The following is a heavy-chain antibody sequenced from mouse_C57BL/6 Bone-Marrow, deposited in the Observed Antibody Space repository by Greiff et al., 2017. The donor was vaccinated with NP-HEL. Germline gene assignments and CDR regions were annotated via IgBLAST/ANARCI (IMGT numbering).Heavy chain of an antibody. CDR1: GFNIKDDY. CDR3: TTGITTVVD. J-gene: IGHJ3*01. D-gene: IGHD1-1*01. Sequence: VQLQQSGAEPVRPGASVKLSCTASGFNIKDDYMHWVKQRPEQGLEWIGWIDPENGDTEYASKFQGKATITADTSSNTAYLQLSSLTSEDTAVYYCTTGITTVVDWGQGTLVTVSA. V-gene: IGHV14-4*01. CDR2: IDPENGDT.